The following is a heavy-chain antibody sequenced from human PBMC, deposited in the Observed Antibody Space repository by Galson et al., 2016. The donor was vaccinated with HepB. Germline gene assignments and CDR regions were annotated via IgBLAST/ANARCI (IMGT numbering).Heavy chain of an antibody. CDR2: IYYSGTT. D-gene: IGHD2-15*01. V-gene: IGHV4-59*01. J-gene: IGHJ4*02. Sequence: SETLSLTCTVSVGSISSYYWSWIRQPPGKRLEWIGDIYYSGTTNYKPSLKSRVAISVDTSKNQFSLRLSSVTAADTAVYYCARMDPALISGFDSWGQGTLVTVSS. CDR3: ARMDPALISGFDS. CDR1: VGSISSYY.